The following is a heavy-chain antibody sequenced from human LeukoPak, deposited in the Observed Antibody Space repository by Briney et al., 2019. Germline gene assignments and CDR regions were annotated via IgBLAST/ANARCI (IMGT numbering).Heavy chain of an antibody. CDR3: ATSTIFGVVPLGY. D-gene: IGHD3-3*01. J-gene: IGHJ4*02. V-gene: IGHV1-2*02. CDR1: GYTFTGYY. CDR2: INPNSGGT. Sequence: GPSVKVSCKASGYTFTGYYMHWVRQAPGQGLEWMGWINPNSGGTNYAQKIQGRVTMTRDTSISTAYMELSRLRSDDTAVYYCATSTIFGVVPLGYWGQGTLVTVSS.